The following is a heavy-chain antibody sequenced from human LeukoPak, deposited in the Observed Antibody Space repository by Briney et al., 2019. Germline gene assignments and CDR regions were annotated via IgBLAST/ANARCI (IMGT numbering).Heavy chain of an antibody. CDR2: ISAYNDNT. J-gene: IGHJ4*02. CDR1: GYTFTSYG. CDR3: ARSNDYGGSSWYGGWYYFDY. V-gene: IGHV1-18*01. D-gene: IGHD6-13*01. Sequence: ASVKVSCKASGYTFTSYGISWVRQAPGQGLEWMGWISAYNDNTNYAQKLQGRVTMTTDTSTSTAYMELRSLRSDDTAVYYCARSNDYGGSSWYGGWYYFDYWGQGTLVTVSS.